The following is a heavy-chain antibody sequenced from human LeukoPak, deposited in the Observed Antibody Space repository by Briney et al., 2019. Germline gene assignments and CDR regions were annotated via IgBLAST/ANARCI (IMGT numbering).Heavy chain of an antibody. CDR3: AKDARRTRGWYFFDY. CDR2: ISDSGSIT. V-gene: IGHV3-23*01. Sequence: GGSLRPSCTASGFAFSSQAMGWARQAPGKGLEWVSVISDSGSITYYADSVEGRFTISRDNSKNTLFLQMNSLRAEDTAVYYCAKDARRTRGWYFFDYWGQGPLLSVSS. J-gene: IGHJ4*02. D-gene: IGHD6-19*01. CDR1: GFAFSSQA.